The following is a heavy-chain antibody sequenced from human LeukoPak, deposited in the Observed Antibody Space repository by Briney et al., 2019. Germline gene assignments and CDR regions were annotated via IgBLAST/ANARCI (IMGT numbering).Heavy chain of an antibody. Sequence: ASVKVSCKASGYTFTSYGISWVRQATGQGLEWMGWMNPNSGNTGYAQKFQGRVTITRNTSISTAYMELSSLRSEDTAVYYCARGAYDSSGYYLFDYWGQGTLVTVSS. V-gene: IGHV1-8*03. CDR2: MNPNSGNT. D-gene: IGHD3-22*01. CDR1: GYTFTSYG. J-gene: IGHJ4*02. CDR3: ARGAYDSSGYYLFDY.